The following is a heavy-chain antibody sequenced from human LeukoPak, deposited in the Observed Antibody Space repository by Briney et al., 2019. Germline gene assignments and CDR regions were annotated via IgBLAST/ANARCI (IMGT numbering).Heavy chain of an antibody. CDR3: AREARAGSLMVRGVTAFDY. CDR1: GGSISSGDYY. V-gene: IGHV4-30-4*01. D-gene: IGHD3-10*01. J-gene: IGHJ4*02. CDR2: IYYSGST. Sequence: SQTLSLTCTVSGGSISSGDYYWSWIRQPPGKGLEWIGYIYYSGSTYYNPSLKSRVTISVDTSKNQFSLKLSSVTAADTAVYYCAREARAGSLMVRGVTAFDYWGQGILVIVSS.